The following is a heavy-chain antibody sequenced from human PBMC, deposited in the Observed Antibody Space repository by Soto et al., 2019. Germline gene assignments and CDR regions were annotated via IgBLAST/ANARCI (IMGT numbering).Heavy chain of an antibody. J-gene: IGHJ4*02. CDR3: ARARGARYFDY. CDR1: GGSISSGDYY. V-gene: IGHV4-30-4*01. D-gene: IGHD2-15*01. CDR2: IYYSGST. Sequence: NPSETLSLTCTVSGGSISSGDYYWSWIRQPPGKGLEWIGYIYYSGSTYYNPSLKSRVTISVDTSKNQFSLKLSSVTAADTAVYYCARARGARYFDYWGQGTLVTVSS.